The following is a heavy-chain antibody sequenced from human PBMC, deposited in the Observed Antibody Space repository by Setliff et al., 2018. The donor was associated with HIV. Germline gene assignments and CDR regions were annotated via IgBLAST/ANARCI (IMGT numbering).Heavy chain of an antibody. CDR3: ARERGVVSGSGNWYFDL. CDR1: GGSFSSYT. D-gene: IGHD2-21*01. CDR2: IMPIFGTT. J-gene: IGHJ2*01. V-gene: IGHV1-69*05. Sequence: GASVKVSCKASGGSFSSYTISWIRQAPGQGLEWMGGIMPIFGTTNYAQRFQGRVTITTDKSTSTAYMELSSLGSEDTAVYYCARERGVVSGSGNWYFDLWGRGTLVTVSS.